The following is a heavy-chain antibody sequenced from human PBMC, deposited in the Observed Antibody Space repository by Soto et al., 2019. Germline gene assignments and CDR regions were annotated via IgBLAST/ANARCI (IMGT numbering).Heavy chain of an antibody. CDR2: IIPIFGTA. CDR3: VSRDVPGYSSSWYYGMDV. D-gene: IGHD6-13*01. CDR1: GGTFSSYA. Sequence: QVQLVQSGAEVKKPGSSVKVSCKASGGTFSSYAISWVRQAPGQGLEWMGGIIPIFGTANYAQKFQGRVTITADESTSTAYMELSSLRSEDTAVYYCVSRDVPGYSSSWYYGMDVWGQGTTVTVSS. V-gene: IGHV1-69*12. J-gene: IGHJ6*02.